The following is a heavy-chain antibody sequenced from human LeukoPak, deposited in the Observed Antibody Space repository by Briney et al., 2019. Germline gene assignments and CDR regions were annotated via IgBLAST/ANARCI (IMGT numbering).Heavy chain of an antibody. Sequence: SQTLSLTCAVSGGSISSGGYSWSWIRQHPGKGLEWIGYIYYSGSTYYNPSLKSRVTISVDTSKNQFSLKLSSVTAADTAVYYCARELLWFGTGDYYYGMDVWGQGTTVTVSS. CDR3: ARELLWFGTGDYYYGMDV. CDR1: GGSISSGGYS. CDR2: IYYSGST. V-gene: IGHV4-31*11. D-gene: IGHD3-10*01. J-gene: IGHJ6*02.